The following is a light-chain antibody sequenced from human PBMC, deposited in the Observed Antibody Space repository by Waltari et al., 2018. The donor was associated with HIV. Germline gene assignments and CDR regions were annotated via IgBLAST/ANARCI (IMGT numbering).Light chain of an antibody. CDR1: SSNIGTKT. CDR3: AAWDDSLNAWV. V-gene: IGLV1-44*01. Sequence: QSVLTQPPSASGTPGQRVTISCSGSSSNIGTKTVNWYQQLPGSAPKFLMYGNHVRPSGVHDRFSGSKSGTSASLAISGLRSEDEADYYCAAWDDSLNAWVFGGGTKVTVL. J-gene: IGLJ3*02. CDR2: GNH.